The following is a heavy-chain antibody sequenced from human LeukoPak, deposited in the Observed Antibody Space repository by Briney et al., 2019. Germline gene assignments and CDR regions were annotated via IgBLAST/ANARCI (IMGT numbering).Heavy chain of an antibody. Sequence: SETLSLTCTVSGGSISSYYWSWIRQPPGKGLEWIGYIYYSGSTNYNPSLKSRVTISVDTSKNQFSLNLSSVTAADTAVYYCSKQNSWGGYYYYYYMDVWGKGTTVTVSS. CDR3: SKQNSWGGYYYYYYMDV. CDR2: IYYSGST. V-gene: IGHV4-59*01. CDR1: GGSISSYY. D-gene: IGHD6-13*01. J-gene: IGHJ6*03.